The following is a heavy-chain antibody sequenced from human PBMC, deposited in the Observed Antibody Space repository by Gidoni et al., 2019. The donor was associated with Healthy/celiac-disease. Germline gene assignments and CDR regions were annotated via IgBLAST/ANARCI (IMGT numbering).Heavy chain of an antibody. CDR3: ARVGQEYYYGSGSYDY. D-gene: IGHD3-10*01. Sequence: QVQLVQSGAAVKKPGASVKVSCKDSGYTFTGYYMHWVRQAPGQGLEWMGRINPNSGGTNYAQKFQGRVTMTRDTSISTAYMELSRLRSDDTAVYYCARVGQEYYYGSGSYDYWGQGTLVTVSS. V-gene: IGHV1-2*06. J-gene: IGHJ4*02. CDR1: GYTFTGYY. CDR2: INPNSGGT.